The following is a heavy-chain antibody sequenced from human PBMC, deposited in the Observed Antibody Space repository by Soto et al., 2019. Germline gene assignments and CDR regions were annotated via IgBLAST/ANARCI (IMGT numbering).Heavy chain of an antibody. CDR1: GGSVSSGSYY. V-gene: IGHV4-61*01. D-gene: IGHD3-9*01. CDR2: IYYSGST. J-gene: IGHJ4*02. CDR3: ARGTYYDILTGYHLDY. Sequence: KPSETLSLTCTVSGGSVSSGSYYWSWIRQPPGKGLEWIGYIYYSGSTNYNPSLKSRVTISVDTSKNQFSLKLSSVTAADTAVYYCARGTYYDILTGYHLDYWGQGTLVTVSS.